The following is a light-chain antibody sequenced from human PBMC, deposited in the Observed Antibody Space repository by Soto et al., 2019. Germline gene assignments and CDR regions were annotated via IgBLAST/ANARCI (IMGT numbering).Light chain of an antibody. CDR2: EVT. J-gene: IGLJ1*01. CDR1: SSDVGAYNY. Sequence: QPVLTQPASVSGSAGQSITISCTGTSSDVGAYNYVSWYQQHPGKVPKLMIYEVTDRPSGVSNRFSGSKSGNTASLTISGLQAEDEADYYCSSYTSSDTLVFGTGTKLTVL. CDR3: SSYTSSDTLV. V-gene: IGLV2-14*01.